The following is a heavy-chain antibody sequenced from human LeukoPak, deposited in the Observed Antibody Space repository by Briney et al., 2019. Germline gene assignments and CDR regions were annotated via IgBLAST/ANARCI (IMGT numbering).Heavy chain of an antibody. Sequence: GPSLRLSCAASGFIFSSFGMHWVRQAPGKGLEWVAFIRYDGSNKYYADSVKGRFTISRDNSKNTLYLQMNSPRPEDTAIYYCAKDRGDYTNWFDPWGQGTLVTVSS. CDR3: AKDRGDYTNWFDP. CDR2: IRYDGSNK. CDR1: GFIFSSFG. V-gene: IGHV3-30*02. J-gene: IGHJ5*02. D-gene: IGHD4-17*01.